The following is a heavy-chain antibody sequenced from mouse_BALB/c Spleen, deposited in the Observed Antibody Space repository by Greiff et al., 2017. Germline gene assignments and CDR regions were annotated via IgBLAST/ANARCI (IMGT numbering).Heavy chain of an antibody. J-gene: IGHJ4*01. CDR3: ARSLPRNYYAMDY. V-gene: IGHV1-7*01. CDR2: INPSTGYT. Sequence: QVQLKQSGAELAKPGASVKMSCKASGYTFTSYWMHWVKQRPGQGLEWIGYINPSTGYTEYNQKFKDKATLTADKSSSTAYMQLSSLTSEDSAVYYCARSLPRNYYAMDYWGQGTSVTVSS. CDR1: GYTFTSYW. D-gene: IGHD2-10*01.